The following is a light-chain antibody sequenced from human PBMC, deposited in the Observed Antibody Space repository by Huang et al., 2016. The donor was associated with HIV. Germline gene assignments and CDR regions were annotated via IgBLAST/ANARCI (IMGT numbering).Light chain of an antibody. CDR3: QQYGGSLYT. J-gene: IGKJ2*01. V-gene: IGKV3-20*01. Sequence: EIVLTQSPGTLSLSPGERVTLSCRASQSVSTGYLAWYQQRPGQAPRPLIYGASSRATGIPERFSGSGSGTEFTLTISGLEPEDFAVYYCQQYGGSLYTFGQGTKLEIK. CDR2: GAS. CDR1: QSVSTGY.